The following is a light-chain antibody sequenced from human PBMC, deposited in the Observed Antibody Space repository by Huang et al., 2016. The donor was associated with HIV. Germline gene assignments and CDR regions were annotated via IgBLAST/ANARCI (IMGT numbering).Light chain of an antibody. Sequence: EIVLTQSPATLSLSPGERATLSCRASQSVSRYLAWYQQRLGQAPRRLIYDASNRATGIPARFSGSGSGTEFTLTISSLEPEDFAVYYCQLRGNWPPTFGGGTKVEIK. CDR1: QSVSRY. J-gene: IGKJ4*01. V-gene: IGKV3-11*01. CDR3: QLRGNWPPT. CDR2: DAS.